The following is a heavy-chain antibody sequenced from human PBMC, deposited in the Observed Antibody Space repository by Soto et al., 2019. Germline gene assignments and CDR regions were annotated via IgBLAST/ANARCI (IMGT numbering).Heavy chain of an antibody. V-gene: IGHV1-69*02. CDR2: IIPILGIA. CDR1: GGTFSSYT. CDR3: ARAAGPTDDFDI. Sequence: QVQLVQSGAEVKKPGSSVKVSCKASGGTFSSYTISWVRQAPGQGLEWMGRIIPILGIANYAQKFQGRVTITADKSTSTAYMELSSLRSEDTAVYYCARAAGPTDDFDIWGQGTMVTVSS. D-gene: IGHD6-25*01. J-gene: IGHJ3*02.